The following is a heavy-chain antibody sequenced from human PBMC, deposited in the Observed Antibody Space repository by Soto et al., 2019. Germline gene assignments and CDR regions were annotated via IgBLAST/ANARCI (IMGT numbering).Heavy chain of an antibody. V-gene: IGHV4-59*01. CDR1: GDSINKYY. Sequence: SETLSLTCTVSGDSINKYYWTWIRQPPGKGPEWIGYIYDSGSTSYNPSLKSRLTISVDTSKNQFSLKLKSVTAADTAVYYCARGTKYYYQGMDVWGQGTTVTVSS. J-gene: IGHJ6*02. CDR3: ARGTKYYYQGMDV. CDR2: IYDSGST.